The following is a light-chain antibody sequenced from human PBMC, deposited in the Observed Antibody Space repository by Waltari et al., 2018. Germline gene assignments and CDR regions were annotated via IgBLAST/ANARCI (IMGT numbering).Light chain of an antibody. CDR1: QSLGSS. Sequence: DIQMTQSPSTLSASVGDRVTITCRASQSLGSSLAWYQQKPGKAPKGVISEASSLESGVPSRFSGSGSGTEFTLTISSLQPDDFATYYCQQCNSYLLTFGGGTKVEIK. CDR3: QQCNSYLLT. V-gene: IGKV1-5*03. J-gene: IGKJ4*01. CDR2: EAS.